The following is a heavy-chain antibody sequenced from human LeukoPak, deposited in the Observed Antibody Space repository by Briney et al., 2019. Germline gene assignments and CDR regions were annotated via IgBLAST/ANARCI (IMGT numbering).Heavy chain of an antibody. Sequence: GGSLRRSCAASGFTFSSYGMHWVRQAPGKGLEWVAVISYDGSNKYYADSVKGRFTISRDNSKNTLYLQMNSLRAEDTAVYYCAKDWILSSSWYVGWFDPWGQGTLVTVSS. V-gene: IGHV3-30*18. CDR1: GFTFSSYG. CDR2: ISYDGSNK. J-gene: IGHJ5*02. CDR3: AKDWILSSSWYVGWFDP. D-gene: IGHD6-13*01.